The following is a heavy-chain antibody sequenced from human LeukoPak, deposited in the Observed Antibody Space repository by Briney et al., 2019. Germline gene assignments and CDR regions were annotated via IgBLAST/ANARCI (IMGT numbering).Heavy chain of an antibody. CDR3: ARSGGRDYGMDV. CDR2: IIPIFGTA. J-gene: IGHJ6*02. V-gene: IGHV1-69*13. D-gene: IGHD2-15*01. Sequence: ASVKVSCKASGGTFISYAISWVRQAPGQGLEWMGGIIPIFGTANYAQKFQGRVTITADESTSTAYMELSSLRSEDTAVYYCARSGGRDYGMDVWGQGTTVTVSS. CDR1: GGTFISYA.